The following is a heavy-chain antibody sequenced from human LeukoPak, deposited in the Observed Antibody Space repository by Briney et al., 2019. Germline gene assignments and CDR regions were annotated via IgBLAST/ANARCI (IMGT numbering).Heavy chain of an antibody. Sequence: SETLSLTCIVPGGSISSSSYYWGWIRQPPGTGLEWIGSMYYSGSTYYNPSLKSRVTISVDTSKNQFSLKLSSVTAADTAVYYCARQYYYDSSGYYFGYWGQGTLVTVSS. J-gene: IGHJ4*02. CDR1: GGSISSSSYY. CDR2: MYYSGST. CDR3: ARQYYYDSSGYYFGY. V-gene: IGHV4-39*01. D-gene: IGHD3-22*01.